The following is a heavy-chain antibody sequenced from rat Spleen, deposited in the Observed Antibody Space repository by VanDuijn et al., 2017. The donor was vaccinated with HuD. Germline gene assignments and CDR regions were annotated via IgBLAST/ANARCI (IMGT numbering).Heavy chain of an antibody. CDR1: GLTFNNYW. J-gene: IGHJ2*01. Sequence: EVQLVESGGGLVQPGRSLKLSCVASGLTFNNYWMTWIRQAPGKGLEWVASITGTGDDTYYPDSLKGRFTVSRDNAKSTLFLQMNSLRSEDTATYYCARRHYGYTDYFDYWGQGVMVTVSS. CDR2: ITGTGDDT. CDR3: ARRHYGYTDYFDY. D-gene: IGHD1-9*01. V-gene: IGHV5-31*01.